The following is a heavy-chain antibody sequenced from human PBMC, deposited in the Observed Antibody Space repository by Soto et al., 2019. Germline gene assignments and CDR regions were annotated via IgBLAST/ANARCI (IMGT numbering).Heavy chain of an antibody. CDR2: INHSGTT. Sequence: SETLSLTCAVYGGSFNSYYWTWIRQPPGKGLEWIGEINHSGTTNYDPSLKSRVTMSVDTYKKQFSLKVSSVTAADTAVYYCATGVYYDFWTGSYSYYMDVWGKGTTVTVSS. CDR1: GGSFNSYY. CDR3: ATGVYYDFWTGSYSYYMDV. D-gene: IGHD3-3*01. J-gene: IGHJ6*03. V-gene: IGHV4-34*01.